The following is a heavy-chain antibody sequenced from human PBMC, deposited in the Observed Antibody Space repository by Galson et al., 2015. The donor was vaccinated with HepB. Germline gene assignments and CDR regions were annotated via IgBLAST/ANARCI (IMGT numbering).Heavy chain of an antibody. Sequence: SVKVSCKVSGSSLTELAMHWVRQIPGKGPEWMAGFDPKEGETIYAQNFQGRLIMTEDTATDTAYMELNSLRSDDTAVYYCATNRGETPWEVVGDGAFDTWGQVTSSTVSS. CDR2: FDPKEGET. D-gene: IGHD1-26*01. J-gene: IGHJ3*02. V-gene: IGHV1-24*01. CDR3: ATNRGETPWEVVGDGAFDT. CDR1: GSSLTELA.